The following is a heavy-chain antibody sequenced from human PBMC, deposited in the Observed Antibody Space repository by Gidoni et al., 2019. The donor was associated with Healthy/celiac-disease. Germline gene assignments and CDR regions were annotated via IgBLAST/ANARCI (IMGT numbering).Heavy chain of an antibody. CDR3: VKDWASGSLPA. J-gene: IGHJ5*02. Sequence: EVKLVEAGGGLVQPGGSLRLTCAADGITFSSYAMHWVRQAPGKGLEYVSALSSNGGSTYYADSVKGRFTISRDNSKNTLYLQMSSLRAEDTAVYYCVKDWASGSLPAWGQGTLVTVSS. CDR2: LSSNGGST. CDR1: GITFSSYA. V-gene: IGHV3-64D*08. D-gene: IGHD7-27*01.